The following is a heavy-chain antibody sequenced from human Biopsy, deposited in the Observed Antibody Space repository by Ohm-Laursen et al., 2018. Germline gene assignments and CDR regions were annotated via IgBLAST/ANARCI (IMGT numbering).Heavy chain of an antibody. CDR2: VYYTGST. D-gene: IGHD3-22*01. CDR3: ARDRGYYSDRTVPGYFDL. Sequence: SETLSLTCTVSGGSISSYYWMWIRQPPGKGLEWIGYVYYTGSTDYNPSLQSRVTISVDTSKNHFSLRLRSVTPADTAIYYCARDRGYYSDRTVPGYFDLWGRGTLVTVSS. CDR1: GGSISSYY. V-gene: IGHV4-59*01. J-gene: IGHJ2*01.